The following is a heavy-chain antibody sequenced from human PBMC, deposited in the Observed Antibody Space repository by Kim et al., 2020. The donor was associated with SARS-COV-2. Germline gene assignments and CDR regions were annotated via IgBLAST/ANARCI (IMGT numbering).Heavy chain of an antibody. CDR3: ARASRAYYYDSSGYPY. Sequence: SVKGRFTISRDNAKNSLYLQMNSLRAEDTAVYYCARASRAYYYDSSGYPYWGQGTLVTVSS. D-gene: IGHD3-22*01. V-gene: IGHV3-11*06. J-gene: IGHJ4*02.